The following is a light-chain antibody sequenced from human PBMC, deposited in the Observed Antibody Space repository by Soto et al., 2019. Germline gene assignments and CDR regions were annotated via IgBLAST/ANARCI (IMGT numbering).Light chain of an antibody. CDR1: QSVSSSY. Sequence: EIVLTQSPGTLSLSPGERATLSCRASQSVSSSYLAWYQQKPGQAPSLLIYGASSRATGLPDRFSGSGSGTAVILTIISLQPEDYATYYYYQHYSCSPMTFGQGTKVDIK. CDR3: QHYSCSPMT. V-gene: IGKV3-20*01. J-gene: IGKJ1*01. CDR2: GAS.